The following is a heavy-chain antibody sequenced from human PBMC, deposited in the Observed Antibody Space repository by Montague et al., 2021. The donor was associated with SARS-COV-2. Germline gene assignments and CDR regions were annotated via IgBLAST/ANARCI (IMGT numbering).Heavy chain of an antibody. CDR2: INYNGRT. V-gene: IGHV4-39*01. J-gene: IGHJ5*02. CDR1: GDPISSSSYY. Sequence: SETLSLTCTVSGDPISSSSYYWGWIRQSPGRGLEWIGSINYNGRTYYNPSLKSRVTISVDAPKDQFSLQLDSMTAADTAVYYCMRVSYYYDRNDQPLGWFDPWGQGSLVTVSS. D-gene: IGHD3-22*01. CDR3: MRVSYYYDRNDQPLGWFDP.